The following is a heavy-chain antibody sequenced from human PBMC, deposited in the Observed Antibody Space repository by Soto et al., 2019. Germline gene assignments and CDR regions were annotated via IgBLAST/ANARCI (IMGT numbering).Heavy chain of an antibody. Sequence: QVQLQESGPGLMKPSQTLSLTCTVSGVSISSGSYYWSWIRQHPGKGLEWIGYIYYSGSTYYNPSPESRVTITVDTSKNQFSLKLSSVTAADTAVYYCARGRIVVVPAYFDYWGQGTLVTVSS. J-gene: IGHJ4*02. V-gene: IGHV4-31*03. CDR2: IYYSGST. D-gene: IGHD2-2*01. CDR3: ARGRIVVVPAYFDY. CDR1: GVSISSGSYY.